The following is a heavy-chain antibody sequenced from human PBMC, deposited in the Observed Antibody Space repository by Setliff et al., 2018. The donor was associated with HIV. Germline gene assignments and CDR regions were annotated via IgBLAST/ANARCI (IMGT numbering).Heavy chain of an antibody. CDR2: IWYDGSNK. Sequence: GSLRLSCAASGFPFSSYGMHWVRQAPGKGLEWVAVIWYDGSNKYYADSVKGRFTISRDNSKNTLYLQMNSLRAEDTAVYYCARDLSYYDFWSGYYSGPLHLPEPKEYYYYGMDVWGQGTTVTVSS. D-gene: IGHD3-3*01. J-gene: IGHJ6*02. CDR3: ARDLSYYDFWSGYYSGPLHLPEPKEYYYYGMDV. V-gene: IGHV3-33*01. CDR1: GFPFSSYG.